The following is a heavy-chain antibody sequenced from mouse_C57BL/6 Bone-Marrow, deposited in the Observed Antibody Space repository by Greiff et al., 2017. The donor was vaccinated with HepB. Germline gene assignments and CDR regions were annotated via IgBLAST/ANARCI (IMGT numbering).Heavy chain of an antibody. CDR1: GYTFTDYY. CDR2: IGPGSGST. CDR3: TYDYDPWFAY. D-gene: IGHD2-4*01. J-gene: IGHJ3*01. Sequence: SGAELVKPGASVKISCKASGYTFTDYYINWVKQRPGQGLAWIGKIGPGSGSTYYNEKFKGKAPLTADKSSSTAYMQLSSLTSEDSAVYFCTYDYDPWFAYWGQGTLVTVSA. V-gene: IGHV1-77*01.